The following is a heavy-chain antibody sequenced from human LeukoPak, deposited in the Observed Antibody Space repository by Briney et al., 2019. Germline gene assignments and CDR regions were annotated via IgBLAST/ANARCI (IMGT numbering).Heavy chain of an antibody. Sequence: SETLSLTCTVSGASISTYSWNWIRQAPGRGLEWIGYMTYRGSTNFNPSLRGRGTMSLDTSKKQFSLELTSVTAEDTAVYYCARSDSTDFKGFDPWGQGTLVTVSS. CDR2: MTYRGST. D-gene: IGHD3/OR15-3a*01. CDR3: ARSDSTDFKGFDP. CDR1: GASISTYS. V-gene: IGHV4-59*01. J-gene: IGHJ5*02.